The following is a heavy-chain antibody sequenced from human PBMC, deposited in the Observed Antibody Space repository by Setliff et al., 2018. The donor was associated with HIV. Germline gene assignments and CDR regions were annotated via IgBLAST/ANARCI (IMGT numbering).Heavy chain of an antibody. CDR2: IYGGGTT. J-gene: IGHJ4*02. V-gene: IGHV3-66*02. Sequence: GGSLRLSCAASGFTVSSNYMSWVRQAPGKGLEWVSVIYGGGTTHYADAVKGRFTISRDNSKNTVYLQMNSLRVEDTAVYYCARELYREWDYWGQGTLVTVSS. CDR1: GFTVSSNY. CDR3: ARELYREWDY. D-gene: IGHD3-10*01.